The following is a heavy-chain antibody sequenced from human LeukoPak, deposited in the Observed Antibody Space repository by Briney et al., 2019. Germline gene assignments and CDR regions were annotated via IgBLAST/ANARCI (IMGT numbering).Heavy chain of an antibody. Sequence: ASVKVSCKASGYIFTSYGISWVRQAPGQGLEWMGWISAYNGNTNYAQKLQGRVTMTTDTSTSTAYMELRSLRSDDTAVYYCARDPFRQCGGDCYYDYWGQGTLVTVSS. D-gene: IGHD2-21*01. V-gene: IGHV1-18*01. CDR3: ARDPFRQCGGDCYYDY. CDR2: ISAYNGNT. J-gene: IGHJ4*02. CDR1: GYIFTSYG.